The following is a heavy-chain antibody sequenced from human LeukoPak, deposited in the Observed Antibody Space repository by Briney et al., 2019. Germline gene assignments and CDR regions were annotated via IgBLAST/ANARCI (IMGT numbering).Heavy chain of an antibody. CDR1: GYTFTSYA. J-gene: IGHJ4*02. CDR3: ARLYSSGWYPRYDY. V-gene: IGHV1-3*01. CDR2: INAGNGNT. Sequence: ASVTVSCTAPGYTFTSYAMHWVRQAPGQRLEWMGWINAGNGNTKYSQKFQGRVTITRDTSASTAYMELSSLRSEDTAVYYCARLYSSGWYPRYDYWGQGTLVTVSS. D-gene: IGHD6-19*01.